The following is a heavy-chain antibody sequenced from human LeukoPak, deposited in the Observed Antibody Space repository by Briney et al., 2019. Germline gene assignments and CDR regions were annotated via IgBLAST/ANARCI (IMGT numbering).Heavy chain of an antibody. J-gene: IGHJ5*02. CDR1: GYTFTGYY. CDR3: ARDRTSGYNWFDP. D-gene: IGHD3-22*01. CDR2: INPNSGDT. V-gene: IGHV1-2*02. Sequence: ASVKVSCKAAGYTFTGYYMHGVRQAPGQGLEWMGWINPNSGDTNYAQKFQSRVTMTRDTSISTAYMELSRLTSDDAAMYYCARDRTSGYNWFDPWGQGTLVTVSS.